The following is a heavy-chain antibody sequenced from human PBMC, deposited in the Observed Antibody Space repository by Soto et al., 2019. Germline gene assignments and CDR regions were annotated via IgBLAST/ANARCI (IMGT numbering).Heavy chain of an antibody. CDR1: GGSISSGGYY. J-gene: IGHJ2*01. D-gene: IGHD4-17*01. Sequence: QVQLQESGPGLVKPSQTLSLTCTVSGGSISSGGYYWSWIRQHPGKGLEWIGYIYYSGSTYYNPSPKSRPTTSVDTSKNPFSLKISYATAAHTAAYYSARDPKAATTVTPAGWYFDLWGRGTPVTVSS. CDR3: ARDPKAATTVTPAGWYFDL. CDR2: IYYSGST. V-gene: IGHV4-31*03.